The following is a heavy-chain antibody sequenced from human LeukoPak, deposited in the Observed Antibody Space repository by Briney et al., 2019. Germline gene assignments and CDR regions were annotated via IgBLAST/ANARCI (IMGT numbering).Heavy chain of an antibody. CDR2: ISADGIDK. Sequence: PGGSLRLSCEASGFTFSHFAMHWVRQAPGKGLEWVAVISADGIDKYYADSVKGRFTISRDNSKSTLYLQMSSLRPEDTAVYYCAKDKGREGDYWGQGNLVTVSS. V-gene: IGHV3-30*18. CDR1: GFTFSHFA. J-gene: IGHJ4*02. CDR3: AKDKGREGDY.